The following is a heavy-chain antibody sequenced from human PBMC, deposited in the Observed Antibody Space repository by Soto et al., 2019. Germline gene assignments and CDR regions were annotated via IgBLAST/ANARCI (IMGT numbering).Heavy chain of an antibody. Sequence: EVQLLESGGGLVQPGGSLRVSCAASGFTFSSYAMSWVRQAPGKGLYWVSTISYSSGGTYYADSVKGRFTISRDNSKNTLYLEMNSLRADDTAAYYCAKGFGSGFTPSWFDYWGQGTLVTVSP. CDR3: AKGFGSGFTPSWFDY. CDR2: ISYSSGGT. D-gene: IGHD6-19*01. V-gene: IGHV3-23*01. J-gene: IGHJ4*02. CDR1: GFTFSSYA.